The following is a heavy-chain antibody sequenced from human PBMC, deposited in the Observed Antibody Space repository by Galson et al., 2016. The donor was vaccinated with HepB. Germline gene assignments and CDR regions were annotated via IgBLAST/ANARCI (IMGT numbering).Heavy chain of an antibody. CDR1: GGSISSSSYY. Sequence: ETLSLTCTVSGGSISSSSYYWGWIRQPPGKGLEWLGSIYYSGNTYYNPSLKSRVTISGDTSKNQFSLKLSSVTAADTAVYYCASGRYYYGSEYWGQGTLVTVSS. CDR3: ASGRYYYGSEY. V-gene: IGHV4-39*07. J-gene: IGHJ4*02. D-gene: IGHD3-10*01. CDR2: IYYSGNT.